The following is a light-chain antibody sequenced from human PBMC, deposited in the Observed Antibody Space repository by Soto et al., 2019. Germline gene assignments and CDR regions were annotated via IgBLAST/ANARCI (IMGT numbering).Light chain of an antibody. V-gene: IGLV1-47*01. J-gene: IGLJ1*01. CDR2: RNS. CDR1: ASTIGRNY. CDR3: AAWDDNLSGLYV. Sequence: SVLPQSPSASATPRQRVPISFSGSASTIGRNYVYWYQQLPGTAPKLLIYRNSQRPSGVPDRFSGSKSGTSASLAISGLRSEDEADYYCAAWDDNLSGLYVFGPGTKVTVL.